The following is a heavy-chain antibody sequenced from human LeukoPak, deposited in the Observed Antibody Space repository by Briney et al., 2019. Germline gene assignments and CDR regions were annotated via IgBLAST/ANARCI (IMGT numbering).Heavy chain of an antibody. J-gene: IGHJ4*02. Sequence: GGSLRLSCAASGFTFDDYAMHWVRQAPGKGLEWVSGISWNSGSIGYADSVEGRFTISRDNAKNSLYLQMNSLRAEDTALYYCAKSLSSGLIYFDYWGQGTLVTVSS. V-gene: IGHV3-9*01. CDR3: AKSLSSGLIYFDY. D-gene: IGHD6-19*01. CDR1: GFTFDDYA. CDR2: ISWNSGSI.